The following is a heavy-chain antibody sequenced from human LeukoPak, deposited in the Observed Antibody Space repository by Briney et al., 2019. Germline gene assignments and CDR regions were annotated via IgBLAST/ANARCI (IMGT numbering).Heavy chain of an antibody. CDR3: ARDLSLLLWFGELLSSEGIDY. V-gene: IGHV1-2*02. CDR2: INPNSGGT. CDR1: GYTFTGYY. D-gene: IGHD3-10*01. J-gene: IGHJ4*02. Sequence: ASVKVSCKASGYTFTGYYMHWVRQAPGQGLEWMGWINPNSGGTNYAQKFQGRVTMTRDTPISTAYMELSRLRSDDPAVYYCARDLSLLLWFGELLSSEGIDYWGQGTLVTVSS.